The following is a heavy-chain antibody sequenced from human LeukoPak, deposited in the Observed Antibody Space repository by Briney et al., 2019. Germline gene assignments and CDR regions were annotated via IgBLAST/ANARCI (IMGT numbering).Heavy chain of an antibody. V-gene: IGHV1-46*01. D-gene: IGHD6-6*01. Sequence: ASVKVSCKASGYTFTSYYMHWVRQAPGQGLEWMGIINPSGGSTSYAQKFQGRVTMTRDMSTSTVYMELSSLRSEDTAVYYCARDRETYSSSSFVNWFDPWGQGTLVTVSS. CDR2: INPSGGST. J-gene: IGHJ5*02. CDR1: GYTFTSYY. CDR3: ARDRETYSSSSFVNWFDP.